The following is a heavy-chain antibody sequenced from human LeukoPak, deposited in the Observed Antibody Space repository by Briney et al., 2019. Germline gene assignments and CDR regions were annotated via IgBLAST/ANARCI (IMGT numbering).Heavy chain of an antibody. J-gene: IGHJ4*02. CDR1: GFTFSSYW. CDR2: INTDGSRT. Sequence: GGSLRLSCAASGFTFSSYWMLWVRQAPGKGLMWVSRINTDGSRTSYADSVKGRFTISRDNAKNTLYLQMNSLRAEDTAVYYCARVSTGSSSYDYWGQGTLVTVSS. V-gene: IGHV3-74*01. CDR3: ARVSTGSSSYDY. D-gene: IGHD6-13*01.